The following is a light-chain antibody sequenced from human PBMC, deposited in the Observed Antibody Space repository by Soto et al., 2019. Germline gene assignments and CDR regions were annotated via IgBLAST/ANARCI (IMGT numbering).Light chain of an antibody. CDR3: SSYTSSSTGV. Sequence: QSALTQPASVSGSPGQSITISCTGTSSDVGGYNYVSWYQQHQGKAPKLMIYDVSNRPSGVSNRFSGSKSGNTASLTISGLQAEDVADSYCSSYTSSSTGVFTTGTKVTVL. CDR2: DVS. V-gene: IGLV2-14*01. J-gene: IGLJ1*01. CDR1: SSDVGGYNY.